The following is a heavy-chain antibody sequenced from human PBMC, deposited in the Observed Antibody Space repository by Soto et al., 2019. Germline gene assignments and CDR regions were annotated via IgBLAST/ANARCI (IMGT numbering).Heavy chain of an antibody. CDR1: GGTFSSYA. D-gene: IGHD6-19*01. CDR2: IIPIFGTA. CDR3: AIDRKYSSGWYFSYYYCYGMDV. V-gene: IGHV1-69*06. Sequence: QVQLVQSGAEVKKPGSSVKVSCKASGGTFSSYAISWVRQAPGQGLEWMGGIIPIFGTANYAQKFQGRVTITADKSTSTAYMELSSLRSEDTAVYYCAIDRKYSSGWYFSYYYCYGMDVWGQGTTVTVSS. J-gene: IGHJ6*02.